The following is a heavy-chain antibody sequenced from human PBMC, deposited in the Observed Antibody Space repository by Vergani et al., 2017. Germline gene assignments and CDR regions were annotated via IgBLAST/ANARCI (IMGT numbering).Heavy chain of an antibody. CDR2: ISSSSSTI. D-gene: IGHD2-2*01. J-gene: IGHJ4*02. CDR1: GFTFSSYS. V-gene: IGHV3-48*01. CDR3: ARARESVVPAADYFDY. Sequence: EVQLVESGGGLVQPGGSLRLSCAASGFTFSSYSMNWVRQAPGKGLEWVSYISSSSSTIYYADSVKGRFTISRDNAKNSLYLQMNSLRAEDTAVYYCARARESVVPAADYFDYWGQGTLVTVSS.